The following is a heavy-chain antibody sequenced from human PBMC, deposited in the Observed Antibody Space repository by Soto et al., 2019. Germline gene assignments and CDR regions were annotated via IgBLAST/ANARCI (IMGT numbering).Heavy chain of an antibody. V-gene: IGHV3-30*03. Sequence: HPGGSLRLSCAASGFTFSSYGMHWVRQAPGKGLEWLAVISYDGSNKYYADSVKGRFTISRDNSKNTLYLQMNSLRAEDTAVYYCAAHYYGSGSQRGDYYYGMDDWGQGTTVTVSS. CDR1: GFTFSSYG. D-gene: IGHD3-10*01. CDR3: AAHYYGSGSQRGDYYYGMDD. J-gene: IGHJ6*02. CDR2: ISYDGSNK.